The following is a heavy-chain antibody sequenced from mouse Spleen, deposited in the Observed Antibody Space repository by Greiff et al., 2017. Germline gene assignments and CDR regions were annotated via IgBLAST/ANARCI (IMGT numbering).Heavy chain of an antibody. Sequence: QVQLQQSGAELAKPGASVKLSCKASGYTFTSYWMHWVKQRPGQGLEWIGYINPSSGYTNYNQKFKDKATLTADKSSSTAYMQLSSLTYEDSAVYYCARGWLLGYYAMDYWGQGTSVTVSS. J-gene: IGHJ4*01. CDR2: INPSSGYT. V-gene: IGHV1-7*01. CDR1: GYTFTSYW. CDR3: ARGWLLGYYAMDY. D-gene: IGHD2-3*01.